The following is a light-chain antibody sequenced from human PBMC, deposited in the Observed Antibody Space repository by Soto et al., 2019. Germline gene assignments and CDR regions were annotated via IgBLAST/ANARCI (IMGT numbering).Light chain of an antibody. Sequence: IVLTQSPATLSLSPGERATFSCRASQSGSFYFAWYQQRPGQTPRLLIYDSSTRTAGITARFSGGVLRTDYTITISNLEPEDSAVYYRQQRFALPNSFGGGTKVQI. CDR1: QSGSFY. CDR3: QQRFALPNS. V-gene: IGKV3-11*01. J-gene: IGKJ4*01. CDR2: DSS.